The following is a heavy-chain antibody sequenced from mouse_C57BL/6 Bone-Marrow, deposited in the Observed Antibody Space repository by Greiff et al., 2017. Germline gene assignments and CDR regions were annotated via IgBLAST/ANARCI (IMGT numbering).Heavy chain of an antibody. CDR2: IYPTSGRT. Sequence: QVQLQQPGAELVKPGASVKMSCKASGYTFTSYWITWVKQRPGQGLEWIGDIYPTSGRTNYNEKFKSKAILTVDTSSNTAYMQLSSLTSEDSAVFDCAKSGTLGHSFDDWGQGTTLTVSS. J-gene: IGHJ2*01. CDR3: AKSGTLGHSFDD. CDR1: GYTFTSYW. V-gene: IGHV1-55*01. D-gene: IGHD4-1*01.